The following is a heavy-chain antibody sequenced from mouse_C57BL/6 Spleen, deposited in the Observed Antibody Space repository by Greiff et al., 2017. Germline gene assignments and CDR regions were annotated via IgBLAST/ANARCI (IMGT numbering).Heavy chain of an antibody. CDR3: AREGHPHRNFDD. CDR2: IDPSDSET. J-gene: IGHJ2*01. V-gene: IGHV1-52*01. CDR1: GYTFTSYW. D-gene: IGHD3-3*01. Sequence: QVQLQQPGAELVRPGSSVKLSCKASGYTFTSYWMHWVKQRPIQGLEWIGNIDPSDSETHYNQKFKDKATLTVDKSSSTAYMQLSSLTSADSAVYYCAREGHPHRNFDDWGKGTTVTVSS.